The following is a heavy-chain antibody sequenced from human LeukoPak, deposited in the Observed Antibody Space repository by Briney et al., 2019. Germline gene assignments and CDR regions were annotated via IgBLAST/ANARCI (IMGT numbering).Heavy chain of an antibody. Sequence: AGGSLRLSCAASGFTFSSYAMSWVRQAPGKGLEWVSAISGSGGSTYYADSVKGRFTISRDNSKNTLYLQMNSLRAEDTAVYYCAKGYCGSTGCPNWFDPWGQGTLVTVSS. CDR1: GFTFSSYA. CDR2: ISGSGGST. V-gene: IGHV3-23*01. CDR3: AKGYCGSTGCPNWFDP. D-gene: IGHD2-2*01. J-gene: IGHJ5*02.